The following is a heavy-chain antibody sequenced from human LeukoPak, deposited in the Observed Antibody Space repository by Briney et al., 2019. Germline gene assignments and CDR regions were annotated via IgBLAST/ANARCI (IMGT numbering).Heavy chain of an antibody. CDR3: ARDGRGLSPNFDY. J-gene: IGHJ4*02. Sequence: TSETLSLTCTVSGGSISSYYWSWIRQPPGKGLEWIGYIYYSGSTNYNPSLKSRVTISVDTPKNQFSLKLSSVTAADTAVYYCARDGRGLSPNFDYWGQGTLVTVSS. CDR1: GGSISSYY. V-gene: IGHV4-59*01. CDR2: IYYSGST. D-gene: IGHD4/OR15-4a*01.